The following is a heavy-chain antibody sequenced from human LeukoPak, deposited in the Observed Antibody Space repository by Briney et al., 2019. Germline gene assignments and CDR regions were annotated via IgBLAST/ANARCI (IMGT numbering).Heavy chain of an antibody. J-gene: IGHJ4*02. Sequence: PGESLKISCKGSGYSFTSYWIGWVRQMPGKGLEWMGIIYPGDSDTRYSPSFQGQVTISADKSISTAYLQWSSLKASDTAMYYCARHLGATIHGTLYYFDYWGQGTLVTVSS. V-gene: IGHV5-51*01. D-gene: IGHD5-12*01. CDR3: ARHLGATIHGTLYYFDY. CDR1: GYSFTSYW. CDR2: IYPGDSDT.